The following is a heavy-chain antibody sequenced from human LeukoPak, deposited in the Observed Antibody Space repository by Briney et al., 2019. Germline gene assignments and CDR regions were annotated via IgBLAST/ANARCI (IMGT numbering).Heavy chain of an antibody. CDR2: INHSGST. Sequence: SETLSLTCAVYGGSFSGYYWSWIRQPPGKGLEWIGEINHSGSTNYNPSLKSRVTISVDTSKNQFSLKLSSVTAADTAVYYCARSSPRVVVVTAIPPFDIWGQGTMVTVSS. J-gene: IGHJ3*02. D-gene: IGHD2-21*02. V-gene: IGHV4-34*01. CDR3: ARSSPRVVVVTAIPPFDI. CDR1: GGSFSGYY.